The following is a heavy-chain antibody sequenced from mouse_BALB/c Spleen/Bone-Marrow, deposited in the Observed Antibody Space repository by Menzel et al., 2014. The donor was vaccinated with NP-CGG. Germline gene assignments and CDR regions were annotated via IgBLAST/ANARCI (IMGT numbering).Heavy chain of an antibody. CDR1: GFNIKDTY. D-gene: IGHD1-1*01. CDR3: ARDYGRSAWFAY. J-gene: IGHJ3*01. CDR2: IDPANGNT. Sequence: VQLQQSGAELVKPGASVKLSYTASGFNIKDTYIHWVKQRPEQGLEWIGGIDPANGNTKYDPKFQGKAAITADTSSNTAYLQVSSLTSEDTAVYYCARDYGRSAWFAYWGQGTLVTVSA. V-gene: IGHV14-3*02.